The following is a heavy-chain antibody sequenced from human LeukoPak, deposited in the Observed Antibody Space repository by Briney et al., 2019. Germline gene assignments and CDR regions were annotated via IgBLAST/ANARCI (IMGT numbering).Heavy chain of an antibody. Sequence: GGSLRLSCAAAGFTFSSYWMSWVRQAPGKGLEWVANIKQDGSEKYYVDSVKGRFIISRDNAKNSLYLQMNSLRAEDTAVYYCARAKWELRVLLGYWGQGTLVTVSS. CDR3: ARAKWELRVLLGY. CDR1: GFTFSSYW. J-gene: IGHJ4*02. CDR2: IKQDGSEK. V-gene: IGHV3-7*01. D-gene: IGHD1-26*01.